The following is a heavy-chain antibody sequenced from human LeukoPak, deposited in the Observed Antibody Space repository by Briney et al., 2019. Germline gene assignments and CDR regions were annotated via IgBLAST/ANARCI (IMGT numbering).Heavy chain of an antibody. CDR1: GGSISSGGYY. J-gene: IGHJ4*02. D-gene: IGHD3-3*01. V-gene: IGHV4-61*08. Sequence: SETLSLTCTVSGGSISSGGYYWSWIRQPPGKGLEWIAYIYYSGSTNYNPSLKSRVAISVDTSKNQFSLNLSSVTAADTAVYYCARTMGHCDQWGQGTLVTVSS. CDR2: IYYSGST. CDR3: ARTMGHCDQ.